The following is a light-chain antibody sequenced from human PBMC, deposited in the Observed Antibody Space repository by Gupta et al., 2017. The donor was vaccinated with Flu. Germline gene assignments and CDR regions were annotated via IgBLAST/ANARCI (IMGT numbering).Light chain of an antibody. Sequence: EMVMTQSPVTLSVSPGERATLSCRASQSLGSRLAWYQQKPGQAPRLLIYGASTRATGIPARFSGSGSGTEFTLSISSLQSEDFAIYYCQQYISCPSTFGQGTRLEIK. CDR1: QSLGSR. CDR3: QQYISCPST. CDR2: GAS. J-gene: IGKJ5*01. V-gene: IGKV3-15*01.